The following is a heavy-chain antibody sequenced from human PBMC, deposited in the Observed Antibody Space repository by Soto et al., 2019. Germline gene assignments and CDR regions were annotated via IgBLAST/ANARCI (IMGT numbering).Heavy chain of an antibody. J-gene: IGHJ5*02. CDR1: GYIFTTYG. CDR2: INPNSGHT. CDR3: ARGQVVNFDNWFDP. D-gene: IGHD3-22*01. V-gene: IGHV1-18*01. Sequence: QIQLLQSGAEVKKPGTSVKVSCQASGYIFTTYGIIWVRQAPGQGLESMGWINPNSGHTNYAQNLKDRVTMTTDTSTNTAYMELRSLRSNDTAVYFCARGQVVNFDNWFDPWGQGTLVTVSS.